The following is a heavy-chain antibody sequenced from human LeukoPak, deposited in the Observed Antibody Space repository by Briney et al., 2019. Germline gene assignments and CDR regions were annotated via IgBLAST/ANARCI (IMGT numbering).Heavy chain of an antibody. CDR1: GGSFSGYY. J-gene: IGHJ4*02. CDR3: ARGVSLDY. CDR2: INHSGRT. V-gene: IGHV4-34*01. Sequence: PSETLSLTCAVHGGSFSGYYWNWIRQPPGKGLEWIGEINHSGRTNYNPSLKSRVTISGDTSKNQFSLRLTSVTAADTAVYYCARGVSLDYWAQGTLVTVSS.